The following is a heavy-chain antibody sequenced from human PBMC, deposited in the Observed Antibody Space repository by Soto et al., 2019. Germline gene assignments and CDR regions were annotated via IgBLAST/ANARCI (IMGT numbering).Heavy chain of an antibody. CDR2: IIPIFGTA. CDR3: ASAPEEDCGGDCYYYYGMDV. J-gene: IGHJ6*02. Sequence: SVKVSCKASGGTFSSYAISWVRQAPGQGLEWMGGIIPIFGTANYAQKFQGRVTITADESTSTAYMELSSLRSEDTAVYYCASAPEEDCGGDCYYYYGMDVWGQGTTVTVSS. V-gene: IGHV1-69*13. CDR1: GGTFSSYA. D-gene: IGHD2-21*02.